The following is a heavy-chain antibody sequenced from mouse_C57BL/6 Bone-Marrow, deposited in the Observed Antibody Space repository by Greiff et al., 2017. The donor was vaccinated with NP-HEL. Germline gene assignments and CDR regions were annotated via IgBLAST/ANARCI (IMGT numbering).Heavy chain of an antibody. CDR3: AGITTGAY. V-gene: IGHV1-26*01. CDR2: INPNNGGT. D-gene: IGHD1-1*01. J-gene: IGHJ3*01. Sequence: VQLQQSGPELVKPGASVKISCKASGYTFTDYYMNWVKQSHGKSLEWIGDINPNNGGTSYNQKFKGKATLTVDKSSSTAYMELRSLTSEDSAVYYCAGITTGAYWGQGTLVTVSA. CDR1: GYTFTDYY.